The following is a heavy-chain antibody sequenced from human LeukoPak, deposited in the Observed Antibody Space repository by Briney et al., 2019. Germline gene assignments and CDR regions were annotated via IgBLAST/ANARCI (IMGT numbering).Heavy chain of an antibody. J-gene: IGHJ4*02. V-gene: IGHV3-66*01. D-gene: IGHD2-15*01. CDR3: VREFGSGGSCYFDY. CDR2: LYSGGTI. Sequence: PGGSLRLSCAVSGFTVRSNYMSWVRQAPGKGLEWVSVLYSGGTIYYADSVKGRFTISRDNSKDTLYLQMNNLRAEDTAVYYCVREFGSGGSCYFDYWGQGTLVTVSS. CDR1: GFTVRSNY.